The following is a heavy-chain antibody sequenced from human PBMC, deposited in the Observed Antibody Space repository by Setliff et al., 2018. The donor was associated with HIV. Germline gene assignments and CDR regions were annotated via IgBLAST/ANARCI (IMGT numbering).Heavy chain of an antibody. CDR1: GGSISTYH. CDR2: IYKSGST. CDR3: ARSAYDILTGEWYFDY. J-gene: IGHJ4*02. V-gene: IGHV4-59*08. Sequence: SETLSLTCSVSGGSISTYHWSWIRQPPGKGLEWIGYIYKSGSTNYSPSLKSRVTISPGTSKNQFSLKLTSVTAADTAVYYCARSAYDILTGEWYFDYWGQGTLVTVSS. D-gene: IGHD3-9*01.